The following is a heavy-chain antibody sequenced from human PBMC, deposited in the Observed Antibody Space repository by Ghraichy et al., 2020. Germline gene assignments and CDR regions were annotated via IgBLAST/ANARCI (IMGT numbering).Heavy chain of an antibody. CDR2: ISYDGSKK. J-gene: IGHJ6*02. V-gene: IGHV3-30*18. CDR1: GFTFSNFG. CDR3: AKDSSGWYASLSYFYYGMDV. Sequence: VKVSCAASGFTFSNFGMHWVRQAPGKGLEWVALISYDGSKKYYTDSVKGRFTISRDNSKNTLYLQMNSLRAADTAIYYCAKDSSGWYASLSYFYYGMDVWGQGTTVTVSS. D-gene: IGHD6-19*01.